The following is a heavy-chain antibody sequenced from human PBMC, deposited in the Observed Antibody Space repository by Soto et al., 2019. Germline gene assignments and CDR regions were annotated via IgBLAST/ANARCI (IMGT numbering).Heavy chain of an antibody. V-gene: IGHV5-51*01. J-gene: IGHJ6*02. CDR3: ARRQITYSGSYYSYSAMDG. CDR2: IYPGDSDT. D-gene: IGHD1-26*01. Sequence: GESLKISCNGSGYSFTSYWIGWVRQMPGKGLEWMGIIYPGDSDTRYSPSFQGQVTISADKSISTAYLQWSSLKASDTAMYYCARRQITYSGSYYSYSAMDGWGQGTTVTVS. CDR1: GYSFTSYW.